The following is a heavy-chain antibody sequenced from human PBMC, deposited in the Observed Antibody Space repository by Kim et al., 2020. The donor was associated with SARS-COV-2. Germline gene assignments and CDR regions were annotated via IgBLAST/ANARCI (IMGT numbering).Heavy chain of an antibody. CDR3: ATNIDRYSIVGAPTGV. V-gene: IGHV3-11*04. D-gene: IGHD1-26*01. CDR2: ISSSGSTI. J-gene: IGHJ4*02. Sequence: GGSLRLSCAASGFTYSDYYMSWIRQAPGKGLEWVSYISSSGSTIYYADSVKGRFTISRDNAKNSLYLQMNSLRAEDTAVYYCATNIDRYSIVGAPTGVWGQGTLVTVSS. CDR1: GFTYSDYY.